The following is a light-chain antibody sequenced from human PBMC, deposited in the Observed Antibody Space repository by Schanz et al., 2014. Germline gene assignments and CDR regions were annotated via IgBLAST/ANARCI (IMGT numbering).Light chain of an antibody. CDR3: SSYTSSSTYV. CDR1: SSDVGRYNL. J-gene: IGLJ1*01. V-gene: IGLV2-14*02. CDR2: EVS. Sequence: QSALTQPASVSGSPGQSITISCTATSSDVGRYNLVSWYQQHPGKAPKLMIYEVSKRPSGVPDRFSGSKSGNTASLTISGLQAEDEADYYCSSYTSSSTYVFGTGTKLTVL.